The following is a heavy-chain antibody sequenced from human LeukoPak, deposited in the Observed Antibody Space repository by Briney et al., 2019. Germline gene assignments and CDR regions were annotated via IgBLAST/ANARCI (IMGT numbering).Heavy chain of an antibody. CDR1: GFTVSSTS. D-gene: IGHD3-22*01. CDR2: IYSGGST. CDR3: ARVGSSSYSYASDY. J-gene: IGHJ4*02. V-gene: IGHV3-53*01. Sequence: GGSLRLSCAASGFTVSSTSMSWVRQAPGTGLEWVSLIYSGGSTYSADSVKGRFIVSRDNSKNTLFLQLNSLRAEDTAVYYCARVGSSSYSYASDYWGQGALVTVSS.